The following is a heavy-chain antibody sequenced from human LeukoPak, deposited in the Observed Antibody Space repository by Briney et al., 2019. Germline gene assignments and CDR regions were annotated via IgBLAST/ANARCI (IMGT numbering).Heavy chain of an antibody. J-gene: IGHJ3*02. CDR1: GDSFSSHY. CDR2: ISHIGRT. CDR3: ARDLVTVTKGFDI. Sequence: SETLSLTCAVSGDSFSSHYWTWIRQSPGTGLEWIGYISHIGRTNYNPSLKSRVTISIDTSKNQFSLKLRSVTAADTTVYYCARDLVTVTKGFDIWGQGTMVSVSS. D-gene: IGHD4-17*01. V-gene: IGHV4-59*11.